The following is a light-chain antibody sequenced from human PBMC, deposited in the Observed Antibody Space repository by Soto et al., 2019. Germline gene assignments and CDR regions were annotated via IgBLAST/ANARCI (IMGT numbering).Light chain of an antibody. Sequence: EIVLPQSPGTLSLSPGARATLSCRASQSVSGSYLAWYQQRPGQAPRLLIYGASSRATGIPDRFSGSGSGTDFTLTITRLEPEDFSVYYCKQYGSSRWTFGRGTKVEIK. CDR3: KQYGSSRWT. CDR2: GAS. V-gene: IGKV3-20*01. J-gene: IGKJ1*01. CDR1: QSVSGSY.